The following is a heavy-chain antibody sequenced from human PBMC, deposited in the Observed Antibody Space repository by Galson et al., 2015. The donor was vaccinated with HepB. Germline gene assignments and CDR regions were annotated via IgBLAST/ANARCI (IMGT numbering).Heavy chain of an antibody. Sequence: SLRLSCAASGFTFSDYYMSWIRQAPGKGLEWVSYISSSGSYTNYADSVKGRFTISRDNAKNSLYLQMNSLRAEDTAVYYRARDLDARLGKLSPENPSCDYWGQGTLVTVSS. V-gene: IGHV3-11*06. D-gene: IGHD6-19*01. J-gene: IGHJ4*02. CDR2: ISSSGSYT. CDR3: ARDLDARLGKLSPENPSCDY. CDR1: GFTFSDYY.